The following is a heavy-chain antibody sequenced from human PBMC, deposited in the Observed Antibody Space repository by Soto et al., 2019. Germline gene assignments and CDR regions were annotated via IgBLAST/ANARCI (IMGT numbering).Heavy chain of an antibody. J-gene: IGHJ5*02. CDR1: GGSISSGGYY. V-gene: IGHV4-31*03. Sequence: SETLSLTCTVSGGSISSGGYYWSWIRQHPGKGLEWIGYIYYSGSTYYNPSLKSRVTISVDTSKNQFSLKLSSVTAADTAVYYCARGWSWNYNWFDPWGQGTLVTVSS. CDR3: ARGWSWNYNWFDP. D-gene: IGHD1-7*01. CDR2: IYYSGST.